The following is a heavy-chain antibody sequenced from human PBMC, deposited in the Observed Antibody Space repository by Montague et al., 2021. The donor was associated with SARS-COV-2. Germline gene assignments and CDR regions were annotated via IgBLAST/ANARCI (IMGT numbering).Heavy chain of an antibody. D-gene: IGHD5-12*01. CDR2: IYYSGST. J-gene: IGHJ5*02. V-gene: IGHV4-39*01. CDR3: ARGYIGYEVPTGFDP. Sequence: SETLSLTCTVSGGSISSSSYYWGWIRQPPGKGLEWIGSIYYSGSTYYNPSLKSRVTISVDTSKNQFSLKLSSVTAADTAVYYCARGYIGYEVPTGFDPWGQGTPVTVSS. CDR1: GGSISSSSYY.